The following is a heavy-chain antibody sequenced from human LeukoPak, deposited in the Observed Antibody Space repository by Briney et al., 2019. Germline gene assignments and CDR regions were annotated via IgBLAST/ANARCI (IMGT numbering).Heavy chain of an antibody. J-gene: IGHJ4*02. V-gene: IGHV3-30*02. CDR1: GFTFSSYS. Sequence: GGSLRLSCAASGFTFSSYSMNWVRQAPGKGLEWVAFIRYDGSNQYYADSVKGRFTISRDNSRNTLYMQMNSLRAEDTAVYYCAKDRGDSSGHLYYFHYWGQGTLVTVSS. CDR2: IRYDGSNQ. D-gene: IGHD3-22*01. CDR3: AKDRGDSSGHLYYFHY.